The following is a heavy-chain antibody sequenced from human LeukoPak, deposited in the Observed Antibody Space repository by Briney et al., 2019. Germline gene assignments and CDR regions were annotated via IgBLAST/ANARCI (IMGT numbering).Heavy chain of an antibody. J-gene: IGHJ4*02. V-gene: IGHV3-21*01. CDR2: ISNSSSYI. D-gene: IGHD1-26*01. Sequence: GGPLTLFCAASGFTFRSYSMKGLPQAPGKGREGFSSISNSSSYIYYAASVKGRFIISRDNAKNLLYLQMNHLRAKDTALYYCARAPSGSYYFDYWGQGTPVSVSS. CDR3: ARAPSGSYYFDY. CDR1: GFTFRSYS.